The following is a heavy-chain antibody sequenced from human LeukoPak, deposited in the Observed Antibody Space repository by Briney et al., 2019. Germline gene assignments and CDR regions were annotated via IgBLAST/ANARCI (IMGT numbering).Heavy chain of an antibody. D-gene: IGHD3-10*01. Sequence: GGSLRLSCAASGFTFSTYSMSWVRQAPGKGLEWVANIKQDGSEKYYVDSVKGRFTISRDNAKNSLYLQMNSLRAEDTAVYYCARDLSPYGSGSYGYWGQGTLVTVSS. CDR3: ARDLSPYGSGSYGY. CDR1: GFTFSTYS. J-gene: IGHJ4*02. V-gene: IGHV3-7*01. CDR2: IKQDGSEK.